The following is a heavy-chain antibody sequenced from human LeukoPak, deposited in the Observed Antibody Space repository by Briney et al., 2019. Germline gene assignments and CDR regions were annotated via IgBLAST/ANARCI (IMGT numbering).Heavy chain of an antibody. J-gene: IGHJ6*03. CDR2: INHSGVT. CDR3: ARLGYHLLYAYYYYYMDV. D-gene: IGHD2-2*02. CDR1: GETFSDYS. V-gene: IGHV4-34*01. Sequence: SETLSLTCAVYGETFSDYSWAWIRQPPGKGLEWIGEINHSGVTNYNPSLKSRVLISVATSKSQFSLKLNSLTAADTAVYYCARLGYHLLYAYYYYYMDVWGKGNTVTVFS.